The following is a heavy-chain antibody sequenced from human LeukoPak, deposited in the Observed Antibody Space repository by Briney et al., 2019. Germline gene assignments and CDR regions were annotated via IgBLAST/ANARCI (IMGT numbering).Heavy chain of an antibody. V-gene: IGHV3-21*01. CDR1: GFTFNSYS. J-gene: IGHJ6*03. CDR2: ISSSSSYI. CDR3: AREISGPLAAAGGYYYYYMDV. Sequence: GGSLRLSCAASGFTFNSYSMNWVRQAPGKGLEWVSSISSSSSYIYYADSVKGRFTISRDNAKNSLYLQMNSLRAEDTTVYYCAREISGPLAAAGGYYYYYMDVWGKGTTVTISS. D-gene: IGHD6-13*01.